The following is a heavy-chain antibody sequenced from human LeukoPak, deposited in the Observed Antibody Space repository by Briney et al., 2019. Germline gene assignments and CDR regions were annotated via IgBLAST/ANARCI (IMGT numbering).Heavy chain of an antibody. J-gene: IGHJ5*02. V-gene: IGHV1-24*01. D-gene: IGHD3-9*01. CDR3: ATRWHKSLRYFDRVSNGGFDP. CDR1: GYTLTELS. CDR2: FDPEDGET. Sequence: ASVKVSCKVSGYTLTELSMHWVRQAPGKGLEWMGGFDPEDGETIYAQKFQGRVTMTEDTSTDTAYMELSSLRSEDTAVYYCATRWHKSLRYFDRVSNGGFDPWGQGTLVTVSS.